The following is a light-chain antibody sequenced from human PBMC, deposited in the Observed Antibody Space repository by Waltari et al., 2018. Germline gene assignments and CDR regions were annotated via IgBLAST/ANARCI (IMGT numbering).Light chain of an antibody. V-gene: IGLV2-8*01. Sequence: QSALTQPPSAAGSPGQSVTISSPGPSSDIGGYDYVSWYQPHPGNAPNPIIYDPTKRPSGVPKRFSGSKSGNTASLTVSGLQADDEADYYCSSYSGSNSLLFGGGTKLTV. J-gene: IGLJ2*01. CDR2: DPT. CDR1: SSDIGGYDY. CDR3: SSYSGSNSLL.